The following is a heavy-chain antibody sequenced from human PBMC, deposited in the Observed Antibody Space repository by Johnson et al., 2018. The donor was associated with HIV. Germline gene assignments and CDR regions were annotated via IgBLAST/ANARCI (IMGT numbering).Heavy chain of an antibody. Sequence: QVQLVESGGGVVQPGRSLRLSCAASGFTFSSYSMHWVRQAPGKGLEWVALISYDGTNKYYAGSVTGRFTISRDNSKNTLSLQMNSLRAEDTAVYYCAREEEYSYGFGAFDIWGQGTMVTASS. J-gene: IGHJ3*02. CDR3: AREEEYSYGFGAFDI. CDR1: GFTFSSYS. CDR2: ISYDGTNK. V-gene: IGHV3-30-3*01. D-gene: IGHD5-18*01.